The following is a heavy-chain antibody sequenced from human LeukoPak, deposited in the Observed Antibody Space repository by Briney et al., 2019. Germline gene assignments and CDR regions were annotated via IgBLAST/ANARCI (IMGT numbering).Heavy chain of an antibody. J-gene: IGHJ4*02. D-gene: IGHD3-9*01. V-gene: IGHV1-18*01. CDR1: DYTFTSYG. CDR3: ARVVPTNYDILTGYYDYFDY. Sequence: ASVKVSCKASDYTFTSYGISWVRQAPGQGLEWMGWISAYNGNTNYAQKLQGRVTMTTDTSTSTAYMELRSLRSDDTAVYYCARVVPTNYDILTGYYDYFDYWGQGTLVTVSS. CDR2: ISAYNGNT.